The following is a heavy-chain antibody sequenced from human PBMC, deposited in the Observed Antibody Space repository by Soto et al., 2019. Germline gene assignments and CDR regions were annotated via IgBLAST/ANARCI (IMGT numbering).Heavy chain of an antibody. CDR3: ARVMSNSGSYSDYYYGMDV. D-gene: IGHD1-26*01. V-gene: IGHV1-18*01. CDR1: GYTFTSYG. CDR2: INAGNGNT. Sequence: ASVKVSCKASGYTFTSYGISWVRQAPGQGLEWMGWINAGNGNTNYAQKLQGRVTITTDTSASTAYMELSSLRSEDTAVYYCARVMSNSGSYSDYYYGMDVWGQGTTSIVSS. J-gene: IGHJ6*02.